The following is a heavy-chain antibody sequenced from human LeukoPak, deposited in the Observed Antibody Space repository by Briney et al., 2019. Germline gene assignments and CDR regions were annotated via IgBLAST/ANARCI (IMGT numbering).Heavy chain of an antibody. J-gene: IGHJ4*02. V-gene: IGHV4-59*08. CDR1: GGSISSYY. CDR2: IYYSGST. D-gene: IGHD3-9*01. Sequence: SETLSLTCTVSGGSISSYYWSWIRQPPGKGLEWIGYIYYSGSTNYNPSLKSRVTISVDTSKNQFSLKLSSVTAADTAVYYCASYYDILTGYYTDTSFDYWAREPWSPSPQ. CDR3: ASYYDILTGYYTDTSFDY.